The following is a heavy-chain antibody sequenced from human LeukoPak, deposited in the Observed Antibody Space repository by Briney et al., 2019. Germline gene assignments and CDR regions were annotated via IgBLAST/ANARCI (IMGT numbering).Heavy chain of an antibody. CDR1: GFTFDNYA. V-gene: IGHV3-9*01. J-gene: IGHJ4*02. Sequence: GGSLRLSCAASGFTFDNYAIPWVRQAPGKGLEWVSGIAWNSGNTGLADSVKARFTISRDNAENSLSLQMNSLTPEDTAFYFCAKDMNSFGSGSSYNPWGPFDSWGQGTLVTVSS. CDR3: AKDMNSFGSGSSYNPWGPFDS. CDR2: IAWNSGNT. D-gene: IGHD3-10*01.